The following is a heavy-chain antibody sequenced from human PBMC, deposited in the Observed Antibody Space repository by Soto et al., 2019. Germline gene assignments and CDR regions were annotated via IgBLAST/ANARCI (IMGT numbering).Heavy chain of an antibody. CDR1: GFTFSSYA. Sequence: EVQLLESGGGLVQPGGSLRLSCAASGFTFSSYAMSWVRQAPGKGLGWVSAISGSGGSKYYEDSVKSRFNLSRDNPKDQLYLQMNSLRAAETAVYYCAVQRGSYDYIWGSYATRAFDIWGQGTMGTVSS. V-gene: IGHV3-23*01. CDR3: AVQRGSYDYIWGSYATRAFDI. J-gene: IGHJ3*02. CDR2: ISGSGGSK. D-gene: IGHD3-16*01.